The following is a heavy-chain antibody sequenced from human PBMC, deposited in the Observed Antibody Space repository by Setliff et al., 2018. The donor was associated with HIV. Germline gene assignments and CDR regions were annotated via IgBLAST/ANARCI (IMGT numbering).Heavy chain of an antibody. Sequence: ETLSLTCTVSGDSSSNDYWTWVRQPPGKGLEWIGNIHTSGTTNYNPSLKSRVTISVDTSKNQFSLKLSSVTAADTAGYYCARHWYSSSWYHVFDIWGQGTMVTVSS. CDR1: GDSSSNDY. CDR3: ARHWYSSSWYHVFDI. V-gene: IGHV4-59*08. CDR2: IHTSGTT. J-gene: IGHJ3*02. D-gene: IGHD6-13*01.